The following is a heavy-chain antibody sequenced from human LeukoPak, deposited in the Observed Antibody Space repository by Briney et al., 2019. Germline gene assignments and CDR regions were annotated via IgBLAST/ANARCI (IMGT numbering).Heavy chain of an antibody. D-gene: IGHD6-13*01. CDR2: INPSGGST. J-gene: IGHJ4*02. CDR3: ARDRGYSSSWYGGNDY. Sequence: ASVKVSCKASGYTFTSYYMHWVRQAPGQGLEWMGIINPSGGSTSYAQKFQGRVTMTRDTSTSTVYMELSSLRPEDTAVYYCARDRGYSSSWYGGNDYWGQGTLVTVSS. V-gene: IGHV1-46*01. CDR1: GYTFTSYY.